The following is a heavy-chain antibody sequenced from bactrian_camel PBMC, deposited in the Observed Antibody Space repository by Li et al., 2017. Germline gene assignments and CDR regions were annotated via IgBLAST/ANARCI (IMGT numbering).Heavy chain of an antibody. Sequence: VQLVESGGGPVQTGGSLRLSCEASGYRHSSGVCAGWFRQAPGKGLEWLCMIYSDGPDPDYADSVKGRFTISRDNAKNMVYLQLNDLKAEDTAIYYCGKGGSWYIDYWGQGTQVTVS. CDR1: GYRHSSGVC. D-gene: IGHD2*01. V-gene: IGHV3S6*01. CDR3: GKGGSWYIDY. J-gene: IGHJ4*01. CDR2: IYSDGPDP.